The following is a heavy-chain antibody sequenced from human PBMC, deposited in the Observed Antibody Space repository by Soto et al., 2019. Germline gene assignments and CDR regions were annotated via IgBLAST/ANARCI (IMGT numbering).Heavy chain of an antibody. V-gene: IGHV1-69*02. CDR2: IIPILGIA. CDR1: GGTFNSYT. J-gene: IGHJ4*02. CDR3: ARGRYYYDISGCLDY. D-gene: IGHD3-22*01. Sequence: QVQLVQSGAEVKKPGSSVKVSCKASGGTFNSYTISWVRQAPGQGLEWMGRIIPILGIANYAQKFQGRVTITADKSASTAYMERSSRRSEDTAVYYCARGRYYYDISGCLDYWGQGTLVTVSS.